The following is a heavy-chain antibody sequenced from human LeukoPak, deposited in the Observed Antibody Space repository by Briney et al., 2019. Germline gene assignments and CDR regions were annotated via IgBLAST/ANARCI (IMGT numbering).Heavy chain of an antibody. J-gene: IGHJ4*02. CDR2: TYYRSKWYN. CDR1: GDSVSSNSAA. CDR3: ARSPTGGYSSGWYPSELDY. V-gene: IGHV6-1*01. Sequence: SQTLSLTCAISGDSVSSNSAAWNWIRQSPSRGLGWLGRTYYRSKWYNDYAVSVKSRITINPDTSKNQFSLQLNSVTPEDTAVYYCARSPTGGYSSGWYPSELDYWGQGTLVTVSS. D-gene: IGHD6-19*01.